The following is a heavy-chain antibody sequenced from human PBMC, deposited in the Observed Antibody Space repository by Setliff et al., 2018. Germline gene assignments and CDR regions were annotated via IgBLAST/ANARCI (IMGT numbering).Heavy chain of an antibody. Sequence: AGGSLRLSCAASGFTFNTYWMHWVRQAPGKGLVWFSHINSDGSGTSYADSVKGRFTISRDNSKNTLYLQMNSLRPEDTAVYYCARTCSGSGCYAGLESWGQGTPVTVSS. CDR3: ARTCSGSGCYAGLES. J-gene: IGHJ4*02. CDR1: GFTFNTYW. CDR2: INSDGSGT. V-gene: IGHV3-74*01. D-gene: IGHD2-15*01.